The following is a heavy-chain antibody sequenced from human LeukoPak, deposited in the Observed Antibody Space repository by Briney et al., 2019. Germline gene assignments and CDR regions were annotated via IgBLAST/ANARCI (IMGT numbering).Heavy chain of an antibody. Sequence: GGSLRLSCAASGFTYRSYWMHWVRQAPGKGLEWVSRVIRDGSSTNYADSVKGRFTISRDNAKNTLYLQMSSLRAEDTAVYFCVRDGDDFNFDYWGQGSLVTVSS. J-gene: IGHJ4*02. V-gene: IGHV3-74*01. CDR2: VIRDGSST. D-gene: IGHD5-24*01. CDR1: GFTYRSYW. CDR3: VRDGDDFNFDY.